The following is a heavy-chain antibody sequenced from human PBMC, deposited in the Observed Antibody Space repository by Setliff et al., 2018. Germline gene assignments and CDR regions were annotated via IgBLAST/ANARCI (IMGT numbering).Heavy chain of an antibody. D-gene: IGHD2-15*01. J-gene: IGHJ4*02. CDR1: GFTFSRYW. V-gene: IGHV3-33*06. CDR2: IWYDGSNK. Sequence: GESLKISCVASGFTFSRYWMTWVRQAPGKGLEWVAVIWYDGSNKYYADSVKGRFTISRDNSKNTVYLQMNSLRAEDTAVYYCAKGGALLYYFDFWGQGTLVTVSS. CDR3: AKGGALLYYFDF.